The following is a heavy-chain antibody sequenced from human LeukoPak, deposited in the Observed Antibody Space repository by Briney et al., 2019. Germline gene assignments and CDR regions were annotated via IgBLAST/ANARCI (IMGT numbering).Heavy chain of an antibody. CDR1: GGSISSYY. Sequence: PSETLSLTCTVSGGSISSYYWSWIRQPAGKGLEWIGRIYTSGSTNYNPSLKSRVTMSVDTSKNQFSLKLSSVTAADTAVYYCARGRGDYVWGSYRYTFFDYWGQGTLVTVSS. CDR2: IYTSGST. CDR3: ARGRGDYVWGSYRYTFFDY. D-gene: IGHD3-16*02. V-gene: IGHV4-4*07. J-gene: IGHJ4*02.